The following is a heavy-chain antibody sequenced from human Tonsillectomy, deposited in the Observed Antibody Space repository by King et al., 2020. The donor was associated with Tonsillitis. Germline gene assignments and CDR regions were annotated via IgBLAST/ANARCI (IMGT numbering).Heavy chain of an antibody. CDR2: ISGSSSYM. CDR1: GFTFSTYS. D-gene: IGHD4-17*01. J-gene: IGHJ6*02. Sequence: DVQLVESGGGLVKPGGSLRLSCAASGFTFSTYSMHWVRQAPGKGLEWVSSISGSSSYMYYADSVKGRFTISRDNANNSLYLQMNSLRAEDTAVYYCCMLPYGDPNYYYYYGMDVWGQGTTVTVSS. CDR3: CMLPYGDPNYYYYYGMDV. V-gene: IGHV3-21*01.